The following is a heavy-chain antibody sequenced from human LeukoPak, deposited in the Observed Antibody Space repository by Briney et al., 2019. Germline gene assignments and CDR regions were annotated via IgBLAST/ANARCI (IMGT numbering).Heavy chain of an antibody. D-gene: IGHD1-26*01. V-gene: IGHV4-4*02. Sequence: SETLSLTCAVSGGSISSSNWWSWVRQPPGKGLEWIGEIYHSGSTNYNPSLKSRVTISVDKSKNQFSLKLSSVTAADTAVYYCARYLGRDYPLGNYWGQGTLVTVSS. J-gene: IGHJ4*02. CDR1: GGSISSSNW. CDR2: IYHSGST. CDR3: ARYLGRDYPLGNY.